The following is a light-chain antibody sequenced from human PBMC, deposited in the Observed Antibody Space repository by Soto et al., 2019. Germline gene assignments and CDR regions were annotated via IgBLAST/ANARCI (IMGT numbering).Light chain of an antibody. J-gene: IGKJ1*01. CDR1: QSVSSN. V-gene: IGKV3-15*01. Sequence: EILMTQSPATLAVSPGERATLSCRASQSVSSNLAWYQQKPGQAPRLLIYGASTRASGIPARFSGGGSGTEFTLTISSLQSEDFAVYYCQQYNNWPQTFGQGTKVDIK. CDR3: QQYNNWPQT. CDR2: GAS.